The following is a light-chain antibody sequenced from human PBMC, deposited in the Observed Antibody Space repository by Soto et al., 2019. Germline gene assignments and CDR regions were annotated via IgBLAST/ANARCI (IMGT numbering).Light chain of an antibody. CDR2: EVN. Sequence: QSALTQPPSASGSPGQSVAISCTGTSRDVGASDYVSWYQQHPGKAPKLLLYEVNKRPSGVPDRFSGSKSGNTASLTVSALKADDEADYYCLSHSGSSNVLGTGTKVTVL. CDR1: SRDVGASDY. J-gene: IGLJ1*01. V-gene: IGLV2-8*01. CDR3: LSHSGSSNV.